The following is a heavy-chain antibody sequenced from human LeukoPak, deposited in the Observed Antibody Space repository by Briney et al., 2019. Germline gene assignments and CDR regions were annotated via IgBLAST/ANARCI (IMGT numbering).Heavy chain of an antibody. CDR3: ARDGGYCSSTSCYPLYYYMDV. CDR2: IWYDGSNK. J-gene: IGHJ6*03. CDR1: GFTFSNYG. V-gene: IGHV3-33*01. D-gene: IGHD2-2*01. Sequence: GGSLRLSCAASGFTFSNYGMHWVRQAPGKGLEWVAVIWYDGSNKYYADSVKGRFTISRDNSKNTLYLQMNSLRAEDTAVYYCARDGGYCSSTSCYPLYYYMDVWGKGTTVTVSS.